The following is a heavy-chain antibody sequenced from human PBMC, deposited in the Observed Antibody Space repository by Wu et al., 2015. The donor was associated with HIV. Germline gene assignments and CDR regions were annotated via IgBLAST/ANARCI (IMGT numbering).Heavy chain of an antibody. CDR3: ARSYDSSGYGEGWYFDL. D-gene: IGHD3-22*01. J-gene: IGHJ2*01. V-gene: IGHV1-69*05. CDR1: GGTFNSYT. Sequence: QVQLVQSGAEVKKPGSSVKVSCKPSGGTFNSYTITWVRQAPGQGFEWMGGIIPIFGTANYAQTFQGRVTITTDESTSTAYMELSSLRSEDTAVYYCARSYDSSGYGEGWYFDLWDRGTLVTVSS. CDR2: IIPIFGTA.